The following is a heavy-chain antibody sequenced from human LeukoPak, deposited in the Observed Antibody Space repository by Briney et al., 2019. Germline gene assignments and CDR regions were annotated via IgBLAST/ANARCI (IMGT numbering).Heavy chain of an antibody. V-gene: IGHV3-7*01. Sequence: GGSLRLSCAASGFTFSSYWMTWVRQAPGKGLEWVANIKQDGSENYYGDSVKGRFTISRDNSKNTVFLQMNSLRVEDTALYYCTRGQSYCGADCYSDWGQGTLVTVSS. J-gene: IGHJ4*02. CDR3: TRGQSYCGADCYSD. CDR2: IKQDGSEN. D-gene: IGHD2-21*02. CDR1: GFTFSSYW.